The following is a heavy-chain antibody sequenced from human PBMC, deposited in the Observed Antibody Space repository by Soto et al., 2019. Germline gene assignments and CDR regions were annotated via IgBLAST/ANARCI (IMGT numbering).Heavy chain of an antibody. CDR2: ISSSSSYI. CDR1: GFTFSSYS. J-gene: IGHJ4*02. D-gene: IGHD2-21*02. Sequence: GGSLRLSCAASGFTFSSYSMNWVRQAPGKGLEWVSSISSSSSYIYYADSVKGRFTISRDNAKNSLYLQMNSLRAEDTAVYYCARTSPYCGGDCYCDYWGQGTLVTVSS. V-gene: IGHV3-21*01. CDR3: ARTSPYCGGDCYCDY.